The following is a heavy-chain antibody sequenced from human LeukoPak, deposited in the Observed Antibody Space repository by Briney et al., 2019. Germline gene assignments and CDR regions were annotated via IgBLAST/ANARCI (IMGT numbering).Heavy chain of an antibody. Sequence: PGGSLRLSCAASGFTFSSYEMNWVRQAPGKGLEWVSYISSSGSTIYYADSVKGRFTISRDNAKNSLYLQMNSLRAEDTAVYYCAREGNTIFGVVIDYYYYYYMDVWGKGTTVTVSS. CDR1: GFTFSSYE. V-gene: IGHV3-48*03. CDR2: ISSSGSTI. CDR3: AREGNTIFGVVIDYYYYYYMDV. D-gene: IGHD3-3*01. J-gene: IGHJ6*03.